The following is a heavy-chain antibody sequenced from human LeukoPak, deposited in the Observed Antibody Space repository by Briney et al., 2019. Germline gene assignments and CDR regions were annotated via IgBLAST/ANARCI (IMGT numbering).Heavy chain of an antibody. J-gene: IGHJ4*02. CDR2: IWYGGSNK. CDR1: GFTFSSYG. D-gene: IGHD2-15*01. Sequence: GGSLRLSCAASGFTFSSYGMHWVRLAPGKGLEWVAVIWYGGSNKYYADSVKGRFTISRDNSKNSLYLQMNSLRAEDTAVYYCARWGYCSGGSCPNWGQGTLVTVSS. V-gene: IGHV3-33*08. CDR3: ARWGYCSGGSCPN.